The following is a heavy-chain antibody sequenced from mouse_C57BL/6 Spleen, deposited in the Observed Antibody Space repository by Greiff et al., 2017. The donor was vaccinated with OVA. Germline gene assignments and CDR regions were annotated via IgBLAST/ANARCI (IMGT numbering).Heavy chain of an antibody. CDR2: IDPENGDT. Sequence: DVKLVESGAELVRPGASVKLSCTASGFNIKDDYMHWVKQRPEQGLEWIGWIDPENGDTEYASKFQGKATITADTSSNTAYLQLSSLTSEDTAVYYCTTGGAWFAYWGQGTLVTVSA. CDR1: GFNIKDDY. CDR3: TTGGAWFAY. J-gene: IGHJ3*01. V-gene: IGHV14-4*01.